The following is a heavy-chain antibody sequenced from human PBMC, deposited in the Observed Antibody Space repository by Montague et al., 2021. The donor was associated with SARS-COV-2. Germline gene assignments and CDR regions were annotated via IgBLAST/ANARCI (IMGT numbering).Heavy chain of an antibody. CDR2: IYHTGIT. CDR3: VRVAWFEELSLGDY. D-gene: IGHD3-10*01. Sequence: SETLSLTCTVAGDSISSTVYYWGWMRQPPGKRLEWIGTIYHTGITHYNPSLKSRVTLSVDTSKNQLSLNVTSVTAADTAVYFCVRVAWFEELSLGDYWGQGTLVAVSS. V-gene: IGHV4-39*07. CDR1: GDSISSTVYY. J-gene: IGHJ4*02.